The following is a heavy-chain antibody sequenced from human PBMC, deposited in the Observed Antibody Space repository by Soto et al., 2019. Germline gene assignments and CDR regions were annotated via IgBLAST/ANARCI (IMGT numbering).Heavy chain of an antibody. Sequence: GGSLRLSCAASGFTFSSYSMNWVRQAPGKGLEWVSSISSSSSYIYYADSVKGRFTTSRDNAKNSLYLQMNSLRAEDTAVYYCARDPLGYDSSGYYFDYWGQGTLVTVSS. CDR1: GFTFSSYS. J-gene: IGHJ4*02. CDR3: ARDPLGYDSSGYYFDY. V-gene: IGHV3-21*01. CDR2: ISSSSSYI. D-gene: IGHD3-22*01.